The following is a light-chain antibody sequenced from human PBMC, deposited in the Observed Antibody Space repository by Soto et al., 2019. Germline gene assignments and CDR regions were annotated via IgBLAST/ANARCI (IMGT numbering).Light chain of an antibody. Sequence: QSALTQPASVSGSPGQSITISCTGTSSDVGSYNLVSWYQQIPGKAPKLMIYEVSKRPSGVSTRFSGSKSGNTASLTISGLQAEDEADYYCSSYISSSTLVFGTGTKVTVL. CDR2: EVS. V-gene: IGLV2-14*02. J-gene: IGLJ1*01. CDR1: SSDVGSYNL. CDR3: SSYISSSTLV.